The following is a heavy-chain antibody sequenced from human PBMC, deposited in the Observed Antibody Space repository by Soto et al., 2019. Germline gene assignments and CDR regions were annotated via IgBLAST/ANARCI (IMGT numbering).Heavy chain of an antibody. V-gene: IGHV3-49*04. D-gene: IGHD2-21*02. J-gene: IGHJ4*02. CDR2: TRSKAYGGTT. CDR3: TRLQRKTFCGGDCYWFDY. Sequence: PGGSVRLSCTASGFTFGDYAMSWVRQAPGKGLEWVGFTRSKAYGGTTEYAASVKGRFTISRDDSKSVAYLQMNSLKTEDTAVYYCTRLQRKTFCGGDCYWFDYWGQGTLVTVSS. CDR1: GFTFGDYA.